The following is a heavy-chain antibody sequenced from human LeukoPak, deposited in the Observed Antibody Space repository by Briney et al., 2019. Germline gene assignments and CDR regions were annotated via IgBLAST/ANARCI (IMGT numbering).Heavy chain of an antibody. J-gene: IGHJ4*02. Sequence: SETLSLTCTVSGGSISSGSYYWGWIRQPPGKGLEWIGSFYYSGSTNYNPSLKSRVTISVDTSKNQFSLKLSSVTAADTAVYYCVYYYGSGSVEYWGQGTLVTVSS. CDR1: GGSISSGSYY. CDR2: FYYSGST. CDR3: VYYYGSGSVEY. D-gene: IGHD3-10*01. V-gene: IGHV4-39*01.